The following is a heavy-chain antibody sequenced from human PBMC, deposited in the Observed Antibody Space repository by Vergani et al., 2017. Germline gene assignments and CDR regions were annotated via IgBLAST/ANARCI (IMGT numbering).Heavy chain of an antibody. J-gene: IGHJ4*02. CDR2: IYYSGST. CDR3: ARHEEQWLAPADFDY. V-gene: IGHV4-39*01. D-gene: IGHD6-19*01. CDR1: GGSISSSSYY. Sequence: QLQLQESGPGLVTPSETLSLTCTVSGGSISSSSYYWGWIRQPPGKGLEWIGSIYYSGSTYYNPSLKSRVTISVDTSKNQFSLKLSSVTAADTAVYYCARHEEQWLAPADFDYWGQGTLVTVSS.